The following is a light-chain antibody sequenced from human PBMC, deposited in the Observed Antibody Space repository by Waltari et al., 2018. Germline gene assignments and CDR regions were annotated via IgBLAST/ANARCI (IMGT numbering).Light chain of an antibody. CDR1: GSNLGAGSD. V-gene: IGLV1-40*01. Sequence: SVLTQPPSVSGAPGQRVSISCTGSGSNLGAGSDVPWYQQLPGKAPKLLIYGTSTRPPGVPDRFFGSQSGTSASLAITALQAEDEAEYYCQSYDTSLSVVFGGGTKLTVL. J-gene: IGLJ2*01. CDR2: GTS. CDR3: QSYDTSLSVV.